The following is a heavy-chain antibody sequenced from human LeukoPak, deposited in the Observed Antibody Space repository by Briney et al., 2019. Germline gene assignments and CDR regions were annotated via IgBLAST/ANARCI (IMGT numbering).Heavy chain of an antibody. CDR2: ISGSGSTI. CDR3: ARNMVRGVPTFDY. V-gene: IGHV3-48*03. D-gene: IGHD3-10*01. CDR1: GFTFSSYE. Sequence: GGSLRLSCAASGFTFSSYEMNWARQAPGKGLEWVSYISGSGSTIYYADSVKGRFTISRDNAKNSLYLQMNSLRAEDTAVYYCARNMVRGVPTFDYWGQGTLVTVSS. J-gene: IGHJ4*02.